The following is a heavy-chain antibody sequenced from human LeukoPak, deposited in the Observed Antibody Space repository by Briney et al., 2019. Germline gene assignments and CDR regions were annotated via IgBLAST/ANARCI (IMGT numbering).Heavy chain of an antibody. CDR3: ARGTYSYDYYYRDV. D-gene: IGHD2-15*01. CDR1: GGSISSSNW. CDR2: IYHSGST. J-gene: IGHJ6*03. V-gene: IGHV4-4*02. Sequence: SETLSLTCAVSGGSISSSNWWSWVRQPPGKGLEWIGEIYHSGSTNYNPSLKSRVTISVDKSKNQFSLKLSSVTAADTAVYYCARGTYSYDYYYRDVWGQGTTVTVAS.